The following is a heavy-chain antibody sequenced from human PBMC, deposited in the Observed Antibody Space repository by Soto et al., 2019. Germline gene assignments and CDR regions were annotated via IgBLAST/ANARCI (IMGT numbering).Heavy chain of an antibody. V-gene: IGHV3-74*01. CDR1: GFTFSSYW. CDR3: ARVAVTTYYFDY. Sequence: QPGGSLRLSCAASGFTFSSYWMHWVRQAPGKGLVWVSRINPDGSRTSYADSVKGRFTISRDNAKNTLYLQMNSLGAEDTAVYYCARVAVTTYYFDYWGQGTLVTVSS. CDR2: INPDGSRT. D-gene: IGHD4-17*01. J-gene: IGHJ4*02.